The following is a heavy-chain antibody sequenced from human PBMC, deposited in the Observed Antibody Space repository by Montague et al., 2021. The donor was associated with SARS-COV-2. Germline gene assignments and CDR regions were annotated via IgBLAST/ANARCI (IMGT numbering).Heavy chain of an antibody. D-gene: IGHD3-16*02. CDR2: ISYDGSNK. Sequence: SLRLSCAASGFTFSSYAMHWVRQAPGKGLEWVAVISYDGSNKYYADSVKGRFTISRDNPKNTLYLQINSLRAEDTAVYYCARDNYDYVWGSYRYIYWGQGTLVTVSS. CDR3: ARDNYDYVWGSYRYIY. V-gene: IGHV3-30*04. J-gene: IGHJ4*02. CDR1: GFTFSSYA.